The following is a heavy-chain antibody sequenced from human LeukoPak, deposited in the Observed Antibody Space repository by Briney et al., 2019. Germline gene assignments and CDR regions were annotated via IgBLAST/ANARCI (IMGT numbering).Heavy chain of an antibody. CDR3: ARDDYCSSTSCYTYYYYGMDV. J-gene: IGHJ6*02. V-gene: IGHV3-21*01. D-gene: IGHD2-2*02. Sequence: PGGSLRLSCAASGFTFSSYSMNWVRQAPGKGLEWVSSISSSSSYIYYADSVKGRFTISRDNAKNSLYLQMNSLRAEDTAVYYCARDDYCSSTSCYTYYYYGMDVWGQGTTVTVS. CDR2: ISSSSSYI. CDR1: GFTFSSYS.